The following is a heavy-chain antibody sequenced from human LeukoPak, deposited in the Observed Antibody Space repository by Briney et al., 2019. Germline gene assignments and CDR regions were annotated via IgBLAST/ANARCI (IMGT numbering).Heavy chain of an antibody. CDR3: AELGITMIGGV. CDR1: GFTFSSYS. D-gene: IGHD3-10*02. J-gene: IGHJ6*04. Sequence: QAGGSLRLSCAASGFTFSSYSMNWVRQAPGKGLEWVSYISSSGSTIYYADSVKGRFTIPRDNAKNSLYLQMNSLRAEDTAVYYCAELGITMIGGVWGKGTTVTISS. V-gene: IGHV3-48*04. CDR2: ISSSGSTI.